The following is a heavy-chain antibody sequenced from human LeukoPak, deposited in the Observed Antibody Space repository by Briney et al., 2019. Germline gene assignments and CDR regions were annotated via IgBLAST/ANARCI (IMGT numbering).Heavy chain of an antibody. CDR3: ARDADKKQNSSPPL. V-gene: IGHV3-11*01. J-gene: IGHJ4*02. CDR1: GFTFSDYY. D-gene: IGHD6-13*01. Sequence: PGGSLRLSCAASGFTFSDYYMSWIRQAPGKGLEWVSYISSSGSTIYYADSVKGRFTISRDNAKNSLYLQMNSLRAEDTAVYYCARDADKKQNSSPPLWGQGTLVTVSS. CDR2: ISSSGSTI.